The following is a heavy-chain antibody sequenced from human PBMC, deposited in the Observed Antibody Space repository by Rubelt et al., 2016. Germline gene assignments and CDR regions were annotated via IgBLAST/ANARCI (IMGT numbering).Heavy chain of an antibody. CDR2: ISAYNGNT. Sequence: QVQLVQSGAEVKKPGASVKVSCKASGYTFTSYGISWVRQAPGQGLEWMGWISAYNGNTNYAQKFQERVTITRDMSTSTAYMELSSLRSEDTAVYYCAADIDIRGYFDYWGQGTLVTVSS. J-gene: IGHJ4*02. CDR3: AADIDIRGYFDY. CDR1: GYTFTSYG. D-gene: IGHD1-26*01. V-gene: IGHV1-18*01.